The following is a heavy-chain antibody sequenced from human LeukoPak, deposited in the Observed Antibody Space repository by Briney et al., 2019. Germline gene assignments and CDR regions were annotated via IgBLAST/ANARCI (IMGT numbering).Heavy chain of an antibody. CDR1: GFTFSSYA. Sequence: PGGSLRLSCAASGFTFSSYAMSWVRQAPGKGLEWVSAISGSGGSTYYADSVKGRFTISRDNSKNTLYLQMNSLRAEDTAVYYCAKDPLVRYYDGTAYYLDYWGQGTLVTVSS. J-gene: IGHJ4*02. V-gene: IGHV3-23*01. CDR3: AKDPLVRYYDGTAYYLDY. D-gene: IGHD3-22*01. CDR2: ISGSGGST.